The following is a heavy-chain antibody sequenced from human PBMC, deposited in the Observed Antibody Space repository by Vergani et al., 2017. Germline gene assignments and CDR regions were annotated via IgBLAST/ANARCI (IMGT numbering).Heavy chain of an antibody. Sequence: QVQLQQWGAGLLKPSETLSLTCAVHGGSFSGYYWSWIRQPPGKGLEWIGEINHSGSTNYNPSLKSRVTISVDTSKNQFSLKLSSATDADTAVYYCARGAVSSSWYGDFDYWGQGTLVTVSS. J-gene: IGHJ4*02. CDR2: INHSGST. D-gene: IGHD6-13*01. CDR1: GGSFSGYY. CDR3: ARGAVSSSWYGDFDY. V-gene: IGHV4-34*01.